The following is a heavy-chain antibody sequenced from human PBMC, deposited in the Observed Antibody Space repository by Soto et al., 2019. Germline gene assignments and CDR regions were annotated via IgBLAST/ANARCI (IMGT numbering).Heavy chain of an antibody. V-gene: IGHV4-30-4*01. Sequence: PSETLSLTCTVSGGSISSGDYYWSWIRQPPGKGLEWIGYTYYSGSTYYNPSLKSRVTISVDTSKNQFSLKLSSVTAADTAVYYCARRVAAAGTIDYWGQGTLVTVSS. CDR2: TYYSGST. CDR3: ARRVAAAGTIDY. CDR1: GGSISSGDYY. D-gene: IGHD6-13*01. J-gene: IGHJ4*02.